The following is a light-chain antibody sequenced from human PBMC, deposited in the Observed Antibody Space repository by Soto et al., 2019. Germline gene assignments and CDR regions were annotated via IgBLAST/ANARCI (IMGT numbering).Light chain of an antibody. V-gene: IGKV2-28*01. CDR2: LGS. J-gene: IGKJ2*01. CDR1: QSLRHHNGYYY. CDR3: IQTLQAPYS. Sequence: DIVMTQSPLSLPVTPGEPASISCRSSQSLRHHNGYYYLDWYLQKPGQSPQVLIYLGSNRASGVPYRVSGSGSGKVFTLKISRVEAEDVGVYYCIQTLQAPYSFGQGTKLEIK.